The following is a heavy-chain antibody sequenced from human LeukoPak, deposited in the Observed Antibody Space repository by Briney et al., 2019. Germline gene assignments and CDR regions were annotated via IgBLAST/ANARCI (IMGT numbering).Heavy chain of an antibody. CDR2: INHSGST. V-gene: IGHV4-31*03. Sequence: SETLSLTCTVSGGSISSGASDWGWIRQHPKRGLEWVGYINHSGSTYYNPSLGSRVTMSVDASKNQFSLKLSSVTAADSAVYYCARAARQGFTMIVVPFFYFDLWGRGTLVTVSS. CDR3: ARAARQGFTMIVVPFFYFDL. CDR1: GGSISSGASD. D-gene: IGHD3-22*01. J-gene: IGHJ2*01.